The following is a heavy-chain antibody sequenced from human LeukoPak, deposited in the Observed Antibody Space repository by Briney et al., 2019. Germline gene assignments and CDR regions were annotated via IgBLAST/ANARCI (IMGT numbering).Heavy chain of an antibody. CDR3: AKDRAYVAMVQGVLDY. CDR2: IRYNGNNQ. D-gene: IGHD3-10*01. V-gene: IGHV3-30*02. CDR1: GFTFSNNA. Sequence: PGGSLRLSCTASGFTFSNNAMAWLRQAPGKGLEWVAFIRYNGNNQYYADSVKGRFTISRDNSKDTLYLQMNSLRADDTAVYYCAKDRAYVAMVQGVLDYWGQGTLVTASS. J-gene: IGHJ4*02.